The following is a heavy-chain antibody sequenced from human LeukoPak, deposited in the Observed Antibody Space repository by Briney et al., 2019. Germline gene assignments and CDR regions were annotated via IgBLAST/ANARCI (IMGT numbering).Heavy chain of an antibody. Sequence: PSETLSLTCTVSGASITSYYWSWIRQPPGKGLEWIGYIYYSGSTNYNPSLKSRVTISVDTSKNQFSLKLSSVTAADTAVYYCAGGYSSSSPTYDYWGQGTLVTVSS. V-gene: IGHV4-59*01. CDR1: GASITSYY. D-gene: IGHD6-13*01. CDR2: IYYSGST. CDR3: AGGYSSSSPTYDY. J-gene: IGHJ4*02.